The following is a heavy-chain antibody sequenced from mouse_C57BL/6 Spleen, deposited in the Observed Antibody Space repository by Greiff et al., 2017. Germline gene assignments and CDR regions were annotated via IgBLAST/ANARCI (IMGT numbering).Heavy chain of an antibody. J-gene: IGHJ2*01. Sequence: QVQLKQPGAELVKPGASVKMSCKASGYTFTSYWITWVKQRPGQGLEWIGDFYPGSGSTNYNEKFKSKATLTVDTSSSTAYMELRSLTSEDSAVCYCARYSNFYLGYWGQGTTLTVSS. V-gene: IGHV1-55*01. CDR1: GYTFTSYW. CDR2: FYPGSGST. D-gene: IGHD2-5*01. CDR3: ARYSNFYLGY.